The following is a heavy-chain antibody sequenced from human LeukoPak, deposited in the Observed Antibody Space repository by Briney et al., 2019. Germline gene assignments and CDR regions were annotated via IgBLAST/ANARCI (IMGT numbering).Heavy chain of an antibody. D-gene: IGHD5-18*01. CDR2: IYSSGSP. Sequence: PSETLSLTCTVSGGSISCYYWSWIRQPPRKGLEWLGHIYSSGSPNYNPPLKSHSTISIDTPKNQSPLRLSSVTAADTAVYYCAGGAAGYSYGWGQGTLVTVSS. J-gene: IGHJ4*02. V-gene: IGHV4-59*01. CDR1: GGSISCYY. CDR3: AGGAAGYSYG.